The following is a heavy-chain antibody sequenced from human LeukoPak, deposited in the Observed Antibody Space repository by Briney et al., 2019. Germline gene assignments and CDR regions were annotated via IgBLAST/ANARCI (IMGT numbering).Heavy chain of an antibody. CDR2: IYYTGST. J-gene: IGHJ5*02. CDR3: ARARIVVVTGWFDP. Sequence: SETLSLTCTVSGGSISSYYWSWIRQPPGKGLEWIGYIYYTGSTYYNPSLKSRVTISVDTSKNQFSLKLSSVTAADTAVYYCARARIVVVTGWFDPWGQGTLVTVSS. V-gene: IGHV4-30-4*08. CDR1: GGSISSYY. D-gene: IGHD2-15*01.